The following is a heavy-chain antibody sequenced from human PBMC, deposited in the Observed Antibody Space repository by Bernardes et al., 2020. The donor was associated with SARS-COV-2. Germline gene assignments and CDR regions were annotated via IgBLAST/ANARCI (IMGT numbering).Heavy chain of an antibody. J-gene: IGHJ4*02. Sequence: GPLRLSGVASGVTFSSYGLYWVRQAPGKGLEWVSYIGRDSRDIAYLDSVKGRFTISRDDAQNSLYLQMNRLTAEDTAIYYCARRLIVEDRAGLDHWGRGTLVTVSS. D-gene: IGHD2-15*01. CDR3: ARRLIVEDRAGLDH. CDR1: GVTFSSYG. V-gene: IGHV3-21*06. CDR2: IGRDSRDI.